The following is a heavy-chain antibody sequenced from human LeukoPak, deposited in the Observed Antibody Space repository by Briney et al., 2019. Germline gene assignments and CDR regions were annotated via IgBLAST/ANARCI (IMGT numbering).Heavy chain of an antibody. D-gene: IGHD3-10*01. Sequence: GRSLRLSCAASGFTFSSYAMHWVRQAPGKGLEWVAVISYDGSNKYYADSVKGRFTISRDNSKNTLYLRMNSLRAEDTAVYYCARGPAYYGFDAFDIWGQGTMVTVSS. J-gene: IGHJ3*02. CDR1: GFTFSSYA. CDR3: ARGPAYYGFDAFDI. CDR2: ISYDGSNK. V-gene: IGHV3-30-3*01.